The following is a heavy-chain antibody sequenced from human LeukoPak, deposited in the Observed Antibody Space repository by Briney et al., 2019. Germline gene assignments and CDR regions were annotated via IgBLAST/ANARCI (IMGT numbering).Heavy chain of an antibody. V-gene: IGHV4-59*08. CDR2: IYYSGSP. J-gene: IGHJ4*02. D-gene: IGHD3-22*01. CDR3: ARHLIYYDSSGYAFDY. Sequence: SETLSLTCTVSGGSISPYYWSWIRQPPGKGLEWIGYIYYSGSPNYNPSLKSRVTISVDTSKNQFSLKLSSVTAADTAVYYCARHLIYYDSSGYAFDYWGQGTLVTASS. CDR1: GGSISPYY.